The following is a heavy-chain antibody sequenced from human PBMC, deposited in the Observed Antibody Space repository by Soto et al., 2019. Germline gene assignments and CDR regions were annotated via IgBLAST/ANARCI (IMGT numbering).Heavy chain of an antibody. Sequence: GGSLRLSCAASGFTFSSYWMHWVRQAPGKGLVWVSRINSDGSNTNYADSVKGRFTISRDNSKNTLYLQMNSLRAEDTAVYYCAKEIFTPRKRYFDYWGQGTLVTVSS. J-gene: IGHJ4*02. CDR3: AKEIFTPRKRYFDY. CDR1: GFTFSSYW. V-gene: IGHV3-74*01. CDR2: INSDGSNT.